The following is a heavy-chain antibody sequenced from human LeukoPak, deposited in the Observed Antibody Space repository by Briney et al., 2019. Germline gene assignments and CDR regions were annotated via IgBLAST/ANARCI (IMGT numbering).Heavy chain of an antibody. CDR2: IFPIDSET. CDR1: GYSFSSDW. D-gene: IGHD5-18*01. CDR3: ARQTAMGRSGDY. Sequence: GESLKISCKASGYSFSSDWIAWVRQMPGKGLEWMGVIFPIDSETTYSPSFQGQVTISVDKSLTTADLQWNSLKASDTAMYYCARQTAMGRSGDYWGQGTLVTVSS. J-gene: IGHJ4*02. V-gene: IGHV5-51*01.